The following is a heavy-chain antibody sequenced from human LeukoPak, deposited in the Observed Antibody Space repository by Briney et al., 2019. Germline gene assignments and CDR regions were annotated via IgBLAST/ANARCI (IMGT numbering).Heavy chain of an antibody. CDR1: GGSVSSGSYY. J-gene: IGHJ5*02. V-gene: IGHV4-61*01. Sequence: PSETLSLTCTVSGGSVSSGSYYWSWIRQPPGKGLEWIGYIYYSGSTNYNPSLKSRVTISVDTSKNQFSLKLGSVTAADTAVYYCARAPMHSSSWHYWFDPWGQGTLVTVSS. D-gene: IGHD6-13*01. CDR3: ARAPMHSSSWHYWFDP. CDR2: IYYSGST.